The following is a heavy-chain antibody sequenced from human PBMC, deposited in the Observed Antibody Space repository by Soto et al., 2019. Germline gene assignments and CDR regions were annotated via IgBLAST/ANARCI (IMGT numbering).Heavy chain of an antibody. V-gene: IGHV4-34*01. J-gene: IGHJ4*02. CDR3: AYLEMATIPFGY. CDR1: GGSFSGYY. D-gene: IGHD5-12*01. CDR2: INHSGST. Sequence: QVQLQQWGAGLLKPSETLSLTCAVYGGSFSGYYWSWIRQPPGKGLEWIGEINHSGSTNYNPSLKSRXXIXVXXSQNQFSLKLSSVTAADTAVYYCAYLEMATIPFGYWGQGTLVTVSS.